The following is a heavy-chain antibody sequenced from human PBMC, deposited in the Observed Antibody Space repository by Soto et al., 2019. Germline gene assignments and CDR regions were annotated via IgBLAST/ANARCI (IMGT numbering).Heavy chain of an antibody. V-gene: IGHV3-30*18. CDR2: ISYDGSNK. CDR1: GFTFSSYG. Sequence: GGSLRLSCAASGFTFSSYGMHWVRQAPGKGLEWVAVISYDGSNKYYADSVKGRFTISRDNSKNTLYLQMNSLRAEDTAVYYCAKGLPYNGMDVWGQGTTVTVSS. CDR3: AKGLPYNGMDV. J-gene: IGHJ6*02.